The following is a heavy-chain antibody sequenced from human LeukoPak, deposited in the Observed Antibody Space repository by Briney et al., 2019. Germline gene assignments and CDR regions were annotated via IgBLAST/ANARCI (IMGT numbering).Heavy chain of an antibody. J-gene: IGHJ4*02. V-gene: IGHV3-33*01. D-gene: IGHD1-1*01. CDR1: GFSFSSYG. CDR3: ARVPSGTLNLDPYLDY. CDR2: IWYDGSNK. Sequence: PGGSLRLSCAASGFSFSSYGIHWVRQTPGKGLEWVAVIWYDGSNKYYGDTVKGRFTISRDNSKNTLYLQMNSLRAEDTAVYYCARVPSGTLNLDPYLDYWGQGTLVTVSS.